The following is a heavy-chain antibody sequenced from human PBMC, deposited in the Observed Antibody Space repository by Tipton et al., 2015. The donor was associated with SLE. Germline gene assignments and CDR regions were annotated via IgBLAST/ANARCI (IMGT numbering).Heavy chain of an antibody. V-gene: IGHV3-7*03. J-gene: IGHJ3*02. CDR3: AKDRVITIFGVTAMDAFDI. CDR1: GFTFSSYW. D-gene: IGHD3-3*01. CDR2: IKQDGSEK. Sequence: SLRLSCAASGFTFSSYWMSWVRQAPGKGLEWVANIKQDGSEKYYVDSVKGRFTISRDNAKNSLYLQMNSLRAEDTAVYYCAKDRVITIFGVTAMDAFDIWGQGTMVTVSS.